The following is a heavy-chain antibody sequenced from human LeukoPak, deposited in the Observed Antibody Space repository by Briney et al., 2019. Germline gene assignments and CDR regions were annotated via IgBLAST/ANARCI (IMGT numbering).Heavy chain of an antibody. CDR3: ARDRIAAAGRQLDY. CDR2: ISSSSSYI. J-gene: IGHJ4*02. CDR1: GFTFSSYS. D-gene: IGHD6-13*01. V-gene: IGHV3-21*01. Sequence: PGGSLRLSCATSGFTFSSYSMNWVRQAPGKGLEWVSSISSSSSYIYYADSVKSRFTISRDNAKNSLYLQMNSLRAEDTAVYYCARDRIAAAGRQLDYWGQRTLVTVSS.